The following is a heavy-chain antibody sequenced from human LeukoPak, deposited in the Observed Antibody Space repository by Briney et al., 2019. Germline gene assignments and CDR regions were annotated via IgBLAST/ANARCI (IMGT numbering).Heavy chain of an antibody. CDR3: ARGNYGSGIYYQGYFDY. V-gene: IGHV4-31*03. J-gene: IGHJ4*02. Sequence: SETLSLTCTVSGASISSAGYYWSWIRQHPGKGLEWIGYIYYSGSTYYNTSLKSRVTISLDTSKNQFSLNLSSVTAADTAVYYCARGNYGSGIYYQGYFDYWGQGTLVTVSS. CDR2: IYYSGST. CDR1: GASISSAGYY. D-gene: IGHD3-10*01.